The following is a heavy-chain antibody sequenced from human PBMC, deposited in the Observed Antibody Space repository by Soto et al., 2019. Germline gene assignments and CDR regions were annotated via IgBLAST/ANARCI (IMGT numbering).Heavy chain of an antibody. CDR3: ASTLRGYSGYVPYYFDY. CDR1: GRSMISNY. D-gene: IGHD5-12*01. J-gene: IGHJ4*02. CDR2: VFYSGST. Sequence: SETLSLTCSFSGRSMISNYWSWIRQSPAKGLEWLGYVFYSGSTNYNPSLKSRVTVSVDTSKNQFSLKLSSVTAADTAVYYCASTLRGYSGYVPYYFDYWGQGTLVTVSS. V-gene: IGHV4-59*01.